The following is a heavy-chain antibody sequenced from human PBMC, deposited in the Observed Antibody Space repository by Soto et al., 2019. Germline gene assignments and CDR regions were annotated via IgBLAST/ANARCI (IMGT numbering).Heavy chain of an antibody. V-gene: IGHV1-69*06. CDR1: GGTFSSYA. CDR2: IIPIFGTA. Sequence: GASVKVSCKASGGTFSSYAISWVRQVPGQGHEWMGGIIPIFGTANYAQKFQGRVTITADKSTSTAYMELSSLRSEDTAVYYCATRPTPLGYCSSTSCLYYYYYYGMDVWGQGTTVTVSS. D-gene: IGHD2-2*01. CDR3: ATRPTPLGYCSSTSCLYYYYYYGMDV. J-gene: IGHJ6*02.